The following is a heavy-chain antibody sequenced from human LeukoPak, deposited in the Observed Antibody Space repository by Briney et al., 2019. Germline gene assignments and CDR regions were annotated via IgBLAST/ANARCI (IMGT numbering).Heavy chain of an antibody. CDR2: ISHSGRT. CDR3: VRGLYASDSY. D-gene: IGHD2/OR15-2a*01. CDR1: GGSLSSNNW. Sequence: SETLSLTCAVSGGSLSSNNWWRWVRQPPGKGLEWIGEISHSGRTNYNPSLKSRVTMSVDKSKDQLSLALSTVTAADTAVYYCVRGLYASDSYWGQGNLVTVSS. J-gene: IGHJ4*02. V-gene: IGHV4-4*02.